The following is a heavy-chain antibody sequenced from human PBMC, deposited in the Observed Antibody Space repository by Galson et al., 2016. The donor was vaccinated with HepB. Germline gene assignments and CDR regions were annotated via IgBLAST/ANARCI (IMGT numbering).Heavy chain of an antibody. CDR1: GFTFSSYA. Sequence: SLRLSCAASGFTFSSYAMSWVRQAPGKGLEWVSAISGSGGSTYYADSVKGRFTISRDNSKNTLYLQMNSLRAEDTAVYYCAKDLGFLEWLFFDSYYNYGMDVWGQGTTVTVSS. CDR3: AKDLGFLEWLFFDSYYNYGMDV. D-gene: IGHD3-3*01. CDR2: ISGSGGST. J-gene: IGHJ6*02. V-gene: IGHV3-23*01.